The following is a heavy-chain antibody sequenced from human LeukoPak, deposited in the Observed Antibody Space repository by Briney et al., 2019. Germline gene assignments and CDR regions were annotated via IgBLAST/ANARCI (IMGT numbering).Heavy chain of an antibody. CDR1: GFTFATYA. CDR2: INANGIGT. CDR3: AKHPASGNFDS. J-gene: IGHJ4*02. V-gene: IGHV3-23*01. Sequence: GGSLRLSCVASGFTFATYAMSWVRQAPGKGLEWVSAINANGIGTFYADSVKGRFTISRDNSKNTLFLQMDSLRAEDTALYYCAKHPASGNFDSWGQGTLVTVSS.